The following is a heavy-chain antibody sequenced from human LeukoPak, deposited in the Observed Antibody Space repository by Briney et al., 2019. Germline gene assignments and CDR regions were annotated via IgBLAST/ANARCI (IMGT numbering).Heavy chain of an antibody. J-gene: IGHJ4*02. V-gene: IGHV3-30*04. Sequence: PGGSLRLSCAASGFTFSSYAMHWVRQAPGKGLEWVAVISYDGSNKHYADSVKGRFTISRDNSKNTLYLQMNSLRAEDTAVYYCARDGVVISGYFDYWGQGTLVTVSS. CDR3: ARDGVVISGYFDY. CDR1: GFTFSSYA. CDR2: ISYDGSNK. D-gene: IGHD3-3*01.